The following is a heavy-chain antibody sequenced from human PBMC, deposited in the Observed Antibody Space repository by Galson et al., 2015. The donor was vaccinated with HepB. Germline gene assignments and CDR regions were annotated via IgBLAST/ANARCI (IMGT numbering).Heavy chain of an antibody. J-gene: IGHJ5*02. Sequence: CAVYGGSFSGYYWSWIRQPPGKGLEWIGEINHSGSTNYNPSLKSRVTISVDTSKNQFSLKLSSVTAADTAVYYCASIYYDILTGYGWFDPWGQGTLVTVSS. V-gene: IGHV4-34*01. D-gene: IGHD3-9*01. CDR2: INHSGST. CDR3: ASIYYDILTGYGWFDP. CDR1: GGSFSGYY.